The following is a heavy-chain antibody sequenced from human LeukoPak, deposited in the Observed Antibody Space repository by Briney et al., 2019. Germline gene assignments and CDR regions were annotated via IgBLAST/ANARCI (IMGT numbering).Heavy chain of an antibody. CDR1: GYTFTGYY. J-gene: IGHJ4*02. Sequence: GASVKVSCKASGYTFTGYYMHWVRQAPGQGLEWMGWINPNSGGTNYAQTFQGRVTMTRDTSISTAYMELSRLRSDDTAVYYCARGAYGDYGDSDDWGQGTLVTVSS. CDR3: ARGAYGDYGDSDD. D-gene: IGHD4-17*01. CDR2: INPNSGGT. V-gene: IGHV1-2*02.